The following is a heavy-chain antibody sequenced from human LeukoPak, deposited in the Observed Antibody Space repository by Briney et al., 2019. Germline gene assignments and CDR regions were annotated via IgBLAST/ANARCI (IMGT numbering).Heavy chain of an antibody. CDR2: ISGSGSST. D-gene: IGHD3-22*01. J-gene: IGHJ4*02. CDR3: ARGTPDSSRSFDY. V-gene: IGHV3-23*01. Sequence: PGGSLRLSCAASGFTFGSYAMSWVRQAPGKGLEWVSTISGSGSSTYYADSVKGRFTISRDNAKNSLYLQMNSLRAEDTAVYYCARGTPDSSRSFDYWGQGTLVTVSS. CDR1: GFTFGSYA.